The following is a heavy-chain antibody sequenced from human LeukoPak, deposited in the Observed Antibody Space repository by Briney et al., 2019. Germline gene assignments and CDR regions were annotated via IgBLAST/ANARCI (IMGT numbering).Heavy chain of an antibody. V-gene: IGHV3-48*03. CDR2: ISSGNSI. Sequence: PGGSLRLSCAASGFTFSSYEMNWVRQAPGEGLKWVAHISSGNSIDYAESVEGRFTISRDNAKNLVYLQMNSLRAEDTAVYYCARGISLVRKPWFDPWGQGTLVTVSS. D-gene: IGHD3-10*01. J-gene: IGHJ5*02. CDR3: ARGISLVRKPWFDP. CDR1: GFTFSSYE.